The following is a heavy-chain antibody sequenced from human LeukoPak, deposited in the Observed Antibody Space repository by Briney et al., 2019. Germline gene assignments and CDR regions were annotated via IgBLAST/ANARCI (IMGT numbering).Heavy chain of an antibody. CDR1: RFTFSDFY. J-gene: IGHJ4*02. CDR3: ARDLIHRSGEADY. V-gene: IGHV3-11*05. CDR2: ISSSGSST. Sequence: PGGSLRLSCAASRFTFSDFYMSWIRQAPGKGLEWISYISSSGSSTNYADSVKGRFTISRDYAKNSLYLQMTSLRAEDTAVYYCARDLIHRSGEADYWGQGTLVTVSS. D-gene: IGHD3-22*01.